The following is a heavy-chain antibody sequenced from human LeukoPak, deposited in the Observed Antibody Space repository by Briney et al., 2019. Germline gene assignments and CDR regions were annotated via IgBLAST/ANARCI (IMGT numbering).Heavy chain of an antibody. CDR3: AGVGEGGKGFDN. Sequence: GGSLRLSCAASGFTFSSYDMHWVRLTTGKGLEWVSAIDTAGYTYYPGSVKGRFTISRENAKNSLYLQMNSLRAGDTAVYYCAGVGEGGKGFDNWGQGTLVTVSS. CDR2: IDTAGYT. CDR1: GFTFSSYD. D-gene: IGHD4-23*01. J-gene: IGHJ4*02. V-gene: IGHV3-13*01.